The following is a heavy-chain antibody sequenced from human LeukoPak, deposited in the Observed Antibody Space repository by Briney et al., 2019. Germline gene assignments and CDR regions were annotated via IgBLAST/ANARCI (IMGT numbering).Heavy chain of an antibody. CDR3: ARVGFYSSRRFDP. V-gene: IGHV1-8*01. CDR1: GYTFTSYD. J-gene: IGHJ5*02. CDR2: MNPNSGNT. D-gene: IGHD6-13*01. Sequence: GAPVKVSCKASGYTFTSYDINWVRQATGQGLGWMGWMNPNSGNTGYAQKLQGRVTMTRNTSISTAYMELSSLRSEDTAVYYCARVGFYSSRRFDPWGQGTLVTVSS.